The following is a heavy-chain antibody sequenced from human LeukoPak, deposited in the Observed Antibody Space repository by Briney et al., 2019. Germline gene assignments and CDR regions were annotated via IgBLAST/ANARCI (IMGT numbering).Heavy chain of an antibody. V-gene: IGHV4-30-2*01. J-gene: IGHJ4*02. Sequence: PSETLSLTCAVSGVSISSGGYSWSWIRQPPGKGLEWIGYIYHSGSTYYNPSLKSRVTISVDRSKNQFSLKLSSVTAADTAVYYCARDRLNYYDSSGYLHWGQGTLVTVSS. CDR3: ARDRLNYYDSSGYLH. D-gene: IGHD3-22*01. CDR1: GVSISSGGYS. CDR2: IYHSGST.